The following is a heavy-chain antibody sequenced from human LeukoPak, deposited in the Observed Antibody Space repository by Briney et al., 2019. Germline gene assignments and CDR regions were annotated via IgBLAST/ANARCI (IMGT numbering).Heavy chain of an antibody. V-gene: IGHV4-59*12. D-gene: IGHD6-13*01. CDR2: IYYSGST. CDR1: GGSISSYY. J-gene: IGHJ3*02. CDR3: ARDGLDRPSSWFTGGAFDI. Sequence: SQTLSLTCTVSGGSISSYYWSWVRQPPGKGLEWIAYIYYSGSTNYNPSLKSRVTISVDRSKNQFSLKLSSVTAADTAVYYCARDGLDRPSSWFTGGAFDIWGQGTMVTVSS.